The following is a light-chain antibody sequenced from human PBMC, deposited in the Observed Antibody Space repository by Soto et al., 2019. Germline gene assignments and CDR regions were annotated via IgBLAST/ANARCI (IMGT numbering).Light chain of an antibody. V-gene: IGKV1-27*01. CDR2: DGS. CDR1: QGISNY. CDR3: QKYXXAPFT. Sequence: DIPMTQSPSSLSASVGDRVTITCRASQGISNYLAWYQQKPGKVPKLLIYDGSPLQSGVPSRFSGSGSGTDFTLTISSLQXEDXATYXXQKYXXAPFTFGPGTKVDIK. J-gene: IGKJ3*01.